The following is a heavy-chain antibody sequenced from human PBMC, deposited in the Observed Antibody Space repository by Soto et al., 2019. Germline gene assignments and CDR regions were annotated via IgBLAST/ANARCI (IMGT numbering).Heavy chain of an antibody. J-gene: IGHJ4*02. CDR2: IYYSGST. Sequence: PSETLSLTSSVSGCPISSSSYYWGWKRQPPGKRLECIWCIYYSGSTYYNPSLKSRVTISVDTSKNLFSLKLSSVTAADTAVYYCARHTPAISISDHWGQGTLVTVSS. CDR1: GCPISSSSYY. V-gene: IGHV4-39*01. D-gene: IGHD2-15*01. CDR3: ARHTPAISISDH.